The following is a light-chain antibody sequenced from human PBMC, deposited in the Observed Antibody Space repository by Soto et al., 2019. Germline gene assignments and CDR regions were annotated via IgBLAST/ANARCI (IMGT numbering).Light chain of an antibody. V-gene: IGLV2-8*01. CDR1: SSDIGGYNY. J-gene: IGLJ3*02. CDR2: EAS. CDR3: SSYAGSNNFVV. Sequence: QSVLTQPPSASGSPGQSVTIPCTGTSSDIGGYNYVSWYQQHPGKAPKLMIYEASKRPSGVPDRFSGSKSGNTASLTVSGLQADDEADYYCSSYAGSNNFVVFGGGTKLTVL.